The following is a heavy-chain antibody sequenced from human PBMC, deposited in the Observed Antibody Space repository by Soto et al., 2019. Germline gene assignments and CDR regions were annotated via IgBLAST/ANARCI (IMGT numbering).Heavy chain of an antibody. CDR3: ARMRRGPFTNQLLSARDAFDI. CDR2: MNPNSGNT. Sequence: ASVKVSCKDSGYTFTSYDINWVRQATGQGLEWMGWMNPNSGNTGYAQKFQGRVTMTRNTSISTAYMELSSLRSEDTAVYYCARMRRGPFTNQLLSARDAFDIWGQGTMVT. CDR1: GYTFTSYD. D-gene: IGHD2-2*01. J-gene: IGHJ3*02. V-gene: IGHV1-8*01.